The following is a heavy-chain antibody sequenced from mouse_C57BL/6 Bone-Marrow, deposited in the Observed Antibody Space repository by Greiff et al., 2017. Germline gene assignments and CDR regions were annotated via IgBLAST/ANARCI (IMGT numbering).Heavy chain of an antibody. CDR1: GYTFTDYY. CDR2: IYPGSGNT. CDR3: ARWASMDY. Sequence: QVQLQQPGAELVKPGASVKLSCKASGYTFTDYYINWVKQRPGQGLEWIARIYPGSGNTYYNEKFKGKATLTAEKSSSTAYMQLSSLTSEDSAVYFCARWASMDYWGQGTSVTVSS. V-gene: IGHV1-76*01. J-gene: IGHJ4*01.